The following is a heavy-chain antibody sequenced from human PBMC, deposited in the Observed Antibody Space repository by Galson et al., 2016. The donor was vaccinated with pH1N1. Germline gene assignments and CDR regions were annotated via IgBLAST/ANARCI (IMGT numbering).Heavy chain of an antibody. Sequence: SVKVSCKAAGYSVTRYYMHWVRQAPGQGLEWMGIIDPSDGTTTYSQKFQGRIILTRDTSTNSVHMELTTLRPDESATYFCARRDYVNYWGQGTLVTVSS. CDR1: GYSVTRYY. J-gene: IGHJ4*02. V-gene: IGHV1-46*01. CDR2: IDPSDGTT. CDR3: ARRDYVNY.